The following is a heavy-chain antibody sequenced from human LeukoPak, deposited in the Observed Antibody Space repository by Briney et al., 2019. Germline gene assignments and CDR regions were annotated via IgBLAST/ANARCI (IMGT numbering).Heavy chain of an antibody. CDR1: GFIFSSYR. J-gene: IGHJ3*02. CDR2: INSDGTRT. V-gene: IGHV3-74*01. Sequence: PGGSLRLSCAASGFIFSSYRMHWVRQAPGKGPVWVSSINSDGTRTSSADSVKGRFTISRDNAKNTLFLQMNSLRAEDTAVYYCARDQGWSDAFDIWGQGTMVTVSS. CDR3: ARDQGWSDAFDI. D-gene: IGHD6-19*01.